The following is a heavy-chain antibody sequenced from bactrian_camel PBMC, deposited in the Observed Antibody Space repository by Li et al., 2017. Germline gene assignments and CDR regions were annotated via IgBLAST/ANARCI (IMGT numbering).Heavy chain of an antibody. D-gene: IGHD5*01. CDR1: GFPVAERQ. CDR3: VADWDFTRWSNF. CDR2: IKNDGST. J-gene: IGHJ4*01. Sequence: HVQLVESGGGLVQPGGSLKLSCAASGFPVAERQMCWYRQPPGSRCELVSCIKNDGSTYYSDSVKGRFTISQHSAKKTVYLQMNNLKPEDTAMYFCVADWDFTRWSNFWGQGTQVTVS. V-gene: IGHV3S60*01.